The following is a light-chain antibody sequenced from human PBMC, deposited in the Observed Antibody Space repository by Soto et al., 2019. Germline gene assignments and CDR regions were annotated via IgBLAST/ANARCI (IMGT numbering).Light chain of an antibody. J-gene: IGKJ5*01. Sequence: EIVMTQSPATLSLSPGERATLSCRASPSVTNFLAWYQQKPGQAPRLILYGAFNRATGIPARFSGSGSGTDFTLTISSLEPEDSAISYCRQRNIWPPVTFGQGTRLE. CDR1: PSVTNF. V-gene: IGKV3-11*01. CDR3: RQRNIWPPVT. CDR2: GAF.